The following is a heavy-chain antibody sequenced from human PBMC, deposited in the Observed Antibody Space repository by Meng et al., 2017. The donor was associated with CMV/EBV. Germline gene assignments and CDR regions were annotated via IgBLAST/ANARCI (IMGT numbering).Heavy chain of an antibody. D-gene: IGHD1-26*01. Sequence: ETLSLTCAASGFTFSSYSMNWVRQAPGKGLEWVSHINWSGGSTGYVDSVKGRFTIFRDNAKNSLYLQMNSLRVEDTAFYYCAREAIVGAASDYWGQGTLVTVSS. CDR3: AREAIVGAASDY. J-gene: IGHJ4*02. CDR1: GFTFSSYS. V-gene: IGHV3-20*04. CDR2: INWSGGST.